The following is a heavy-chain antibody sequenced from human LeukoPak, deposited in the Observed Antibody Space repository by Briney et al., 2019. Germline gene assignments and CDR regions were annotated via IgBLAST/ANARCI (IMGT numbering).Heavy chain of an antibody. J-gene: IGHJ4*02. Sequence: PSETLSLTCAVYGGSFSGYYWSWIRQPPGKGLEWIGEINHSGSTNYNPSLKSRVNISVDTSKNQFSLKLSSVTAADTAVYYCARTPYYEYVWGSYRLYYFDYWGQGTLVTVSS. D-gene: IGHD3-16*02. CDR2: INHSGST. CDR1: GGSFSGYY. V-gene: IGHV4-34*01. CDR3: ARTPYYEYVWGSYRLYYFDY.